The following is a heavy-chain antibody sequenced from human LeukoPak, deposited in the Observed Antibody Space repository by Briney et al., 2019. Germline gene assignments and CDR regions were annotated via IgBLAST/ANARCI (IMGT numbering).Heavy chain of an antibody. J-gene: IGHJ4*02. CDR1: GFTFSSYS. CDR2: ISSSSSYI. CDR3: ARDPGYSYGYDFDY. Sequence: GRSLRLSCAASGFTFSSYSMNWVRRAPGKGLEWVSSISSSSSYIYYADSVKGRFTISRDNAKNSLYLQMNSLRAEDTAVYYCARDPGYSYGYDFDYWGQGTLVTVSS. D-gene: IGHD5-18*01. V-gene: IGHV3-21*01.